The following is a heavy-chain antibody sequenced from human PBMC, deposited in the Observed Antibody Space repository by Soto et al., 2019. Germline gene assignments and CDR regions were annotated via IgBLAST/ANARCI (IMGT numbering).Heavy chain of an antibody. Sequence: SLTCTVSGGSISSYYWSWIRQPAGKGLEWIGRIYTSGSTNYNPSLKSRVTMSVDTSKNQFSLKLSSVTAADTAVYYCARDSLIFGVVSYYYYGMDVWGQGTTVTVSS. CDR1: GGSISSYY. D-gene: IGHD3-3*01. CDR3: ARDSLIFGVVSYYYYGMDV. J-gene: IGHJ6*02. V-gene: IGHV4-4*07. CDR2: IYTSGST.